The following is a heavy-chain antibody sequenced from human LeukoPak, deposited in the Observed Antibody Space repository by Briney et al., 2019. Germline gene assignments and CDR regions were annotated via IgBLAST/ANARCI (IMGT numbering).Heavy chain of an antibody. D-gene: IGHD3-10*01. Sequence: SETLSLTCPVSGGSISSDYWQWIRQPPGKGLEWIGYIYNSGSNNYNPSLKSRVTISIDTSKNQFPLKLTSVTAADTAVYYCATRGYWGQGTLVTVSS. CDR1: GGSISSDY. V-gene: IGHV4-59*08. J-gene: IGHJ4*02. CDR3: ATRGY. CDR2: IYNSGSN.